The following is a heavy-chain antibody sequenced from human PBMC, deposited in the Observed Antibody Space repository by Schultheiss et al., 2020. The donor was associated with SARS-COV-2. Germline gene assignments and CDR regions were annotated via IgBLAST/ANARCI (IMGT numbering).Heavy chain of an antibody. J-gene: IGHJ4*02. Sequence: SGPTLVKPTPTLTLTCTFSGFSLSTSGMCVSWVRQPPGKALEWLALIGWDDDEYYSTSLKTRLTISKDTSKNQVVLTMTNMDPVDTAMYYCARSPYYYDSSGNHYYFDYWGQGTLVTVSS. CDR3: ARSPYYYDSSGNHYYFDY. CDR2: IGWDDDE. V-gene: IGHV2-70*20. D-gene: IGHD3-22*01. CDR1: GFSLSTSGMC.